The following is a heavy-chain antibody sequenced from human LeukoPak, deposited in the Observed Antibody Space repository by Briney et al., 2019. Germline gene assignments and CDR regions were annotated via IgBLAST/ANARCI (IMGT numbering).Heavy chain of an antibody. V-gene: IGHV4-4*07. CDR1: GGSISSYY. D-gene: IGHD3-10*01. CDR3: ARGPPGGVINLFDY. Sequence: SETLSLTCTVSGGSISSYYWSWIRQPAGKGLEWIGRIYTSGSTNYNPPLKSRVTMSVDTSKNQFSLKLSSVTAADTAVYYCARGPPGGVINLFDYWGRGTLVTVSS. CDR2: IYTSGST. J-gene: IGHJ4*02.